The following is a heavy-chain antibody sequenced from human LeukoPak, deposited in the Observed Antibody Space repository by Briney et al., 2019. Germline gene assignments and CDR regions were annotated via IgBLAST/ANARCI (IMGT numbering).Heavy chain of an antibody. CDR3: ARIGPGGHFDY. J-gene: IGHJ4*02. V-gene: IGHV3-64*02. D-gene: IGHD3-16*01. Sequence: GGSLRLSCAASGFTFSSYALHWVRQAPGKGLEYVSGISVNGDSTYYADFVKGRFTISRDNSRNTLNLQMGGLRAEDTAVYYCARIGPGGHFDYWGQGTLVTVPS. CDR2: ISVNGDST. CDR1: GFTFSSYA.